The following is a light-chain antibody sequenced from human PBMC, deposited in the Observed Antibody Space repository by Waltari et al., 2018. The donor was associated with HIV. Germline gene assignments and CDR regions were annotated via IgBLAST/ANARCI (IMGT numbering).Light chain of an antibody. CDR1: SRDVGGYNY. CDR2: DVS. J-gene: IGLJ3*02. Sequence: QSALTQPASVSGSPGQSITLSCTGTSRDVGGYNYVSWYQQHPGKAPKLMIYDVSNRPSGVSNRFSGSKSGNTASLTISGLQAEDEADYYCSSYTSRSTWVFGGGTKLTVL. CDR3: SSYTSRSTWV. V-gene: IGLV2-14*01.